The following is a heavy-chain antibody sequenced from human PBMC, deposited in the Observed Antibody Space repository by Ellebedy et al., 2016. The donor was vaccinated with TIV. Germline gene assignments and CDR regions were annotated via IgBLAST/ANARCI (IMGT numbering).Heavy chain of an antibody. CDR2: IIPLLGAI. V-gene: IGHV1-69*13. J-gene: IGHJ4*02. CDR3: ALSPTVNSPDF. CDR1: GGTFSTFA. D-gene: IGHD4-17*01. Sequence: AASVKVSCKTSGGTFSTFAISWVRQAPGQGLEWMGGIIPLLGAINYAQKFQGRVTITADGSTTTAYMELTSLRSEDTAMYYCALSPTVNSPDFWGQGTLVTVSS.